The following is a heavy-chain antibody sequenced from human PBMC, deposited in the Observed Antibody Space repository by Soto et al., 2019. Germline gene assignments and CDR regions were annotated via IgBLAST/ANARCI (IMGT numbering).Heavy chain of an antibody. CDR1: GFMFSKYL. V-gene: IGHV3-74*01. CDR2: INNDGSNT. D-gene: IGHD2-15*01. Sequence: AFLRHCCAESGFMFSKYLMHGVRQAPGKGLVWVAGINNDGSNTNYADFVKGRFTIFRDNAKNTLYLQMNSLRAEDTAVYYCVLTHAAYWGQGTLVTVSS. CDR3: VLTHAAY. J-gene: IGHJ4*02.